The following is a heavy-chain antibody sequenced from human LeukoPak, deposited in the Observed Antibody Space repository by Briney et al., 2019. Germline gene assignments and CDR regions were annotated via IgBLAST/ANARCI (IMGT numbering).Heavy chain of an antibody. Sequence: GGSLRLSCVGSGFSFSSYWMTWVRQAPGKGLEGVANINQDGSDRPYVDSVKGRFTISRDNAKNSLFLQMNSLRDEDTAVYYCARDPTYGIDAFDVRGQGTMVTVSS. J-gene: IGHJ3*01. CDR3: ARDPTYGIDAFDV. CDR1: GFSFSSYW. V-gene: IGHV3-7*01. D-gene: IGHD4-17*01. CDR2: INQDGSDR.